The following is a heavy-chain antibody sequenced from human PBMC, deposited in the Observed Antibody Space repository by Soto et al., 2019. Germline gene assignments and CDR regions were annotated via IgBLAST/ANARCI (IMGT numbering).Heavy chain of an antibody. V-gene: IGHV4-39*01. CDR2: IYYSGST. D-gene: IGHD2-15*01. Sequence: SETLSLTCTVSGGSISSSSYYWAWIRQPPGKGLEWIGSIYYSGSTYYNPSLKSGVTISEDTSKNQFSLRLISVTAADTAVYYCARLEIGFCSGDSCYGAFDIWGQGTMVTVSS. CDR1: GGSISSSSYY. J-gene: IGHJ3*02. CDR3: ARLEIGFCSGDSCYGAFDI.